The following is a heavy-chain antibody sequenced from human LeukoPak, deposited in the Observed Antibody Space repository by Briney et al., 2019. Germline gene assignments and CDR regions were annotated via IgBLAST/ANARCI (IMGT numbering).Heavy chain of an antibody. CDR2: ISSSGSTI. J-gene: IGHJ4*02. Sequence: GGSLRLSCAASGFTFSDYYMSWIRQAPGKGLEWVSYISSSGSTIYYADSVKGRFTISRDNAKNSLYLQVNSPRAEDTAVYYCARDEYSYHFDYWGQGTLVTVSS. D-gene: IGHD5-18*01. CDR3: ARDEYSYHFDY. CDR1: GFTFSDYY. V-gene: IGHV3-11*01.